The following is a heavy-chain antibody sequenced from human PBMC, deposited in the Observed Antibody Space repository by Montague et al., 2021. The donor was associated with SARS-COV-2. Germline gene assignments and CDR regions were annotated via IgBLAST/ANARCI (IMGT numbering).Heavy chain of an antibody. CDR3: AVELNYFFDY. V-gene: IGHV4-39*01. J-gene: IGHJ4*02. CDR2: IYHNGNT. Sequence: SETLSLTCNVSGDSITNTRYFWGWIRQPPGKALEWIGSIYHNGNTYYNPSLERRALLSIDTSKNQFSLRLSSVIASVTAVYYCAVELNYFFDYWGQGFLVSVSS. D-gene: IGHD1-7*01. CDR1: GDSITNTRYF.